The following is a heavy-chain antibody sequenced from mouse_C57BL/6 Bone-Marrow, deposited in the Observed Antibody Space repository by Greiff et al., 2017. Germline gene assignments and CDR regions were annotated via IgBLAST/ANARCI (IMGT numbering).Heavy chain of an antibody. V-gene: IGHV5-17*01. CDR3: ARRDYYGSSYDAMDY. J-gene: IGHJ4*01. D-gene: IGHD1-1*01. CDR1: GFTFSDYG. CDR2: ISSGSSTI. Sequence: EVKVVESGGGLVKPGGSLKLSCAASGFTFSDYGMHWVRQAPEKGLEWVAYISSGSSTIYYADTVKGRFTISRDNAKNTLFLQMTSLRSEDTAMYYCARRDYYGSSYDAMDYWGQGTSVTVSS.